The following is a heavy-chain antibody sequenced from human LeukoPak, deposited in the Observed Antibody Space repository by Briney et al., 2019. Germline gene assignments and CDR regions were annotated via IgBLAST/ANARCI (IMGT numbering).Heavy chain of an antibody. CDR3: ARIYGDLLDY. CDR2: ISPTSSYI. V-gene: IGHV3-21*01. J-gene: IGHJ4*02. D-gene: IGHD4-17*01. CDR1: GFSFSDYS. Sequence: GGSLRLSCAASGFSFSDYSMNWVRQAPGKGLEWVSIISPTSSYIYYADSVKGRFTISRDNAKNSLYLQMNSLRAEDTAVYYCARIYGDLLDYWGQGALVTVSS.